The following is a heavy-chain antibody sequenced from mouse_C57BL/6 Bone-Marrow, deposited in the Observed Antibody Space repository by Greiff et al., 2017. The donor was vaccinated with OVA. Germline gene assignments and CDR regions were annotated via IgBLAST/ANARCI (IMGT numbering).Heavy chain of an antibody. D-gene: IGHD2-4*01. CDR2: IYPGSGST. CDR1: GYTFTSYW. Sequence: QVQLKQSGAELVKPGASVKMSCKASGYTFTSYWITWVKQRPGQGLEWIGDIYPGSGSTNYNEKFKSKATLTVDTSSSTAYMQLSSLTSEDSAVYYCARSDYDYDGAWFAYWGQGTLVTVSA. V-gene: IGHV1-55*01. J-gene: IGHJ3*01. CDR3: ARSDYDYDGAWFAY.